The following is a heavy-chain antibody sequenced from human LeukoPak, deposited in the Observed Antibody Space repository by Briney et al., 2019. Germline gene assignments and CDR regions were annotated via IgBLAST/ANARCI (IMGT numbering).Heavy chain of an antibody. V-gene: IGHV3-7*03. CDR1: GFTFSSYW. D-gene: IGHD2-21*01. J-gene: IGHJ4*02. CDR3: AKELLQPYYFDY. CDR2: IKQDGSEK. Sequence: GGSLRLSCAASGFTFSSYWMSWVRQAPGKGLEWVANIKQDGSEKYYVDSVKGRFTISRDNSKNTLYLQMNSLRAEDTAVYYCAKELLQPYYFDYWGQGTLVTVSS.